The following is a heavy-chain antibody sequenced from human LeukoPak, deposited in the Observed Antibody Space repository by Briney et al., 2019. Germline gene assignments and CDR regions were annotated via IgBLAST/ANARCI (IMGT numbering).Heavy chain of an antibody. D-gene: IGHD5-24*01. CDR2: ISGSGTST. CDR3: AKDDAWLQYEN. Sequence: GGSLRLSCAASGLTFSSYGMNWVRQAPGKGLEWVSTISGSGTSTYYADSVKGRFTISRDNSKNTLYLQMNSLRAEDTAVYYCAKDDAWLQYENWGQGTLVTVSS. V-gene: IGHV3-23*01. J-gene: IGHJ4*02. CDR1: GLTFSSYG.